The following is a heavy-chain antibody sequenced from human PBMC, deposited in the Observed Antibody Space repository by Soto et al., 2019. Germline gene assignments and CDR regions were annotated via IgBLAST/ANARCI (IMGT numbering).Heavy chain of an antibody. D-gene: IGHD4-17*01. Sequence: QLQLQESGSGLVKPSQTLSLTCAVSGGSISSGGYSWSWIRQPPGKGRAWIGYIYHSGSTYYNPSLQSRATISVDKSTNHVSLKLSSVTAADTPVYYCARLYGDPGGYYFDHWGQGTLVTVSS. J-gene: IGHJ4*02. CDR1: GGSISSGGYS. CDR3: ARLYGDPGGYYFDH. V-gene: IGHV4-30-2*01. CDR2: IYHSGST.